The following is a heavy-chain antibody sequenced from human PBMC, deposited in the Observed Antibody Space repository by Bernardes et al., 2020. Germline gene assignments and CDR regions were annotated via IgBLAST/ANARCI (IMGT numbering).Heavy chain of an antibody. CDR2: ISAYNGNT. Sequence: ASVKVSCKASGYTFTSYGISWVRQAPGQGLEWMGWISAYNGNTNYAQKLQGRVTMTTDTSTSTAYMELRSLRSDDTAVYYCARWGYYYDSSGYMSYWGQGTLVTVSS. CDR1: GYTFTSYG. D-gene: IGHD3-22*01. CDR3: ARWGYYYDSSGYMSY. V-gene: IGHV1-18*01. J-gene: IGHJ4*02.